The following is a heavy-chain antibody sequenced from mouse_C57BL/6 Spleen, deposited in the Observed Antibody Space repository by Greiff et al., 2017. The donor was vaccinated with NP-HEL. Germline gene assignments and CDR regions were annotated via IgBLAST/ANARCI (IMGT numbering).Heavy chain of an antibody. CDR2: IYPRSGNT. CDR1: GYTFTSYG. CDR3: ARFNGSREGYFDV. J-gene: IGHJ1*03. V-gene: IGHV1-81*01. Sequence: QVQLKQSGAELARPGASVKLSCKASGYTFTSYGISWVKQRTGQGLEWIGEIYPRSGNTYYNEKFKGKATLTADKSSSTAYMELRSLTSEDSAVYFCARFNGSREGYFDVWGTGTTVTVSS. D-gene: IGHD1-1*01.